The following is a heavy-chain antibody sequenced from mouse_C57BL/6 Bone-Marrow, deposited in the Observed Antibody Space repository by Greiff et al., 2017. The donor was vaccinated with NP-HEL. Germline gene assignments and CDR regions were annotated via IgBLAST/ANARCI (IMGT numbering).Heavy chain of an antibody. V-gene: IGHV10-1*01. CDR1: GFSFNTYA. Sequence: EVQRVESGGGLVQPKGSLKLSCAASGFSFNTYAMNWVRQAPGKGLEWVARIRSKSNNYATYYADSVKDRFTISRDDSESMLYLQMNNLKTEDAAMYYCVSSPRYFDVWGTGTTVTVSS. J-gene: IGHJ1*03. CDR2: IRSKSNNYAT. CDR3: VSSPRYFDV.